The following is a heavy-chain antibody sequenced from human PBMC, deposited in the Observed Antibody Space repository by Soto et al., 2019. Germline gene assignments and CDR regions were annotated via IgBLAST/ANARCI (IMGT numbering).Heavy chain of an antibody. CDR1: GYTCTSAG. CDR2: ISVYNGNT. D-gene: IGHD3-10*01. J-gene: IGHJ4*02. V-gene: IGHV1-18*01. CDR3: ARDLDGSGSYFTDY. Sequence: QVQLVQSGAEVKNPGPSVKVSCKTSGYTCTSAGISWVRQAPGQGLEWMGWISVYNGNTKYAQKVQGRVTLTTDTSTSTAYMELRSLTSDDTAVYYCARDLDGSGSYFTDYWGQGTLVTVAA.